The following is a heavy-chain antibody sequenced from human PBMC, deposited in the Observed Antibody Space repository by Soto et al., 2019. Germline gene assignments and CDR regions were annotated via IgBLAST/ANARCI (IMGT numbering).Heavy chain of an antibody. J-gene: IGHJ4*02. Sequence: SETLSLTCAVYGGSFSGYYWSWIRQPPGKGLEWIGEINHSGSTNYNPSLKSRVTISVDTSKNQFALKLSSVTAADTAVYYCARLPPYSSSSGLKDYWGQGTLVTVSS. CDR2: INHSGST. CDR3: ARLPPYSSSSGLKDY. D-gene: IGHD6-6*01. V-gene: IGHV4-34*01. CDR1: GGSFSGYY.